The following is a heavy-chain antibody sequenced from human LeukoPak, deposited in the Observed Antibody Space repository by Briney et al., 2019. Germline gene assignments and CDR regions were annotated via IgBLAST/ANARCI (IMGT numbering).Heavy chain of an antibody. CDR2: ISRGGNTI. D-gene: IGHD5/OR15-5a*01. CDR1: GFTFSDYY. V-gene: IGHV3-11*01. CDR3: AGKSGVSGFFDS. Sequence: PGGSLRLSCAASGFTFSDYYMSWFRQAPGKGLEWVSYISRGGNTIYYADSVKGRFTISRDNAKNFLYLQMDSLRAEDTAMYYCAGKSGVSGFFDSWGQGTLVTVSS. J-gene: IGHJ4*02.